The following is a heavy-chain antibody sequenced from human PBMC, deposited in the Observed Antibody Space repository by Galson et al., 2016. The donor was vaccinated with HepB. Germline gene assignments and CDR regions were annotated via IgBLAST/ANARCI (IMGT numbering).Heavy chain of an antibody. CDR1: GFTFSSYN. J-gene: IGHJ5*02. V-gene: IGHV3-21*03. D-gene: IGHD4-17*01. Sequence: SLRLSCAASGFTFSSYNMNWVRQAPGKGLEWVSSISRGSGYIYYADSVKGRFTISRDNAKNSLYLQMNSLKTEDTAVYYCTTDSPDYGDSDTWGQGTLVTVSS. CDR2: ISRGSGYI. CDR3: TTDSPDYGDSDT.